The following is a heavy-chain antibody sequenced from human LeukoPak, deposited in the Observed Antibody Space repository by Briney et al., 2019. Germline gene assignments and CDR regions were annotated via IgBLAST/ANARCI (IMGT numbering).Heavy chain of an antibody. Sequence: TSQSLSLTCTVSGGSISSGDYYWSWIRQPPGKGLEWIGYIYYSGSTYYNPSLQSRVTISVDPSKNQVSVKLRSVAAADTALYYCARRVLLWFGGLSPDPNLNWFDPWGQGTLVTVSS. CDR2: IYYSGST. J-gene: IGHJ5*02. D-gene: IGHD3-10*01. CDR3: ARRVLLWFGGLSPDPNLNWFDP. V-gene: IGHV4-30-4*01. CDR1: GGSISSGDYY.